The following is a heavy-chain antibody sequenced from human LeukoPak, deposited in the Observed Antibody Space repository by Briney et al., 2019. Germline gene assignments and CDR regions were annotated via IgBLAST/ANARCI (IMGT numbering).Heavy chain of an antibody. CDR2: IYYSGST. V-gene: IGHV4-39*02. CDR1: GGSISSSSYY. D-gene: IGHD6-13*01. Sequence: PSETLSLTCTVSGGSISSSSYYWGWIRQPPGKGLEWIGSIYYSGSTYYNPSLKSRVTISVDTSKNQFSLKLSSVTAADTAVYYCARESRSSWELGYWGQGTLVTVSS. CDR3: ARESRSSWELGY. J-gene: IGHJ4*02.